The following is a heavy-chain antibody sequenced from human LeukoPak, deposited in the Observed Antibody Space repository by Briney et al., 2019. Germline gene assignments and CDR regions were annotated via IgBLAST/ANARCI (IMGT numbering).Heavy chain of an antibody. CDR3: AKINRGQVAGHVDF. CDR2: INTNTGNP. Sequence: ASVKVSCKASGYTFTSYAMNWVRQAPGQGLEWMGWINTNTGNPTYAQGFTGRFVFSLDTSVSTAYLHINSLRAEDTALYYCAKINRGQVAGHVDFWGQGTLVSVSS. CDR1: GYTFTSYA. D-gene: IGHD6-19*01. V-gene: IGHV7-4-1*02. J-gene: IGHJ4*02.